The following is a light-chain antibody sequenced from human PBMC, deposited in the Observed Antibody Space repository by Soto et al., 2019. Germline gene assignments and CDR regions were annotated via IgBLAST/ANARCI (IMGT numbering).Light chain of an antibody. J-gene: IGKJ1*01. CDR1: QTISSW. CDR2: KAS. V-gene: IGKV1-5*03. CDR3: QHYNSYSEA. Sequence: DIQMTQSPSTLSGSVGDRVTITCRASQTISSWLAWYHQKPVKATKLLIYKASTLKSGVPSRFSGSGSGTDSTITISSLQHDDFATYYCQHYNSYSEAFGQGTKVDIK.